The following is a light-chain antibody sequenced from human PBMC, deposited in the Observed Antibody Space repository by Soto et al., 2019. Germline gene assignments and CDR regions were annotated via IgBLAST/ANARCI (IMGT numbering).Light chain of an antibody. Sequence: QSALTQPPSASGSLGQSVTISCTGTSSDVGGYNYVSWYQQHPGKAPKLLLYDVSQRPSGVPDRFSGSKSGNTASLTVSGLQAEDEADYYYSSHARSNNLVFGTGTKVTVL. V-gene: IGLV2-8*01. J-gene: IGLJ1*01. CDR3: SSHARSNNLV. CDR2: DVS. CDR1: SSDVGGYNY.